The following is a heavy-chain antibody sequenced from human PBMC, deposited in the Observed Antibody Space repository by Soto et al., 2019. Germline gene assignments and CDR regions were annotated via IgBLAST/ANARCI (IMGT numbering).Heavy chain of an antibody. J-gene: IGHJ2*01. Sequence: QVQLVESGGAVVQPGKSLRLSCAASGFTFSTYGMHWVRQAPGKGLQWVAVMSYDEINKYYGDSVKGRFTISRDNSKHTLYLQMDSLSADDTAVYYCAKDSNYGDYGLGWYFYLWCRGTLVTVSS. D-gene: IGHD4-17*01. CDR2: MSYDEINK. CDR3: AKDSNYGDYGLGWYFYL. V-gene: IGHV3-30*18. CDR1: GFTFSTYG.